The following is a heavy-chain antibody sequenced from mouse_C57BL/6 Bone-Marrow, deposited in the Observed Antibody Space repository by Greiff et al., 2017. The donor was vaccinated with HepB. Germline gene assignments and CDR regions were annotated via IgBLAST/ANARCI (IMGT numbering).Heavy chain of an antibody. J-gene: IGHJ3*01. CDR2: IHPNGGST. D-gene: IGHD2-3*01. V-gene: IGHV1-64*01. Sequence: QVQLQQPGAELVKPGASVKLSCKASGYTFTSYWMHWVKQRPGQGLEWIGMIHPNGGSTNYNEKFKSKATLTVDKSSSTAYMQLSSLTSEDSAVYYGASSPSYDGYQAWFAYWGQGTLVTVSA. CDR1: GYTFTSYW. CDR3: ASSPSYDGYQAWFAY.